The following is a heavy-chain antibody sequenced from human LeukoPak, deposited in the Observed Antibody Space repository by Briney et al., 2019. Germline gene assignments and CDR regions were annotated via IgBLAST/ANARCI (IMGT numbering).Heavy chain of an antibody. CDR2: IYSGGST. CDR1: GFTVSSDY. J-gene: IGHJ4*02. Sequence: GGSLRLSCAASGFTVSSDYMSWVRQAPGKGLEWVSVIYSGGSTYYADSVKGRFTISRDNSKDTLYLQMNSLRAEDTAVYYCASTFYGDSPPYWGQGTLVTVSS. D-gene: IGHD4-17*01. CDR3: ASTFYGDSPPY. V-gene: IGHV3-66*01.